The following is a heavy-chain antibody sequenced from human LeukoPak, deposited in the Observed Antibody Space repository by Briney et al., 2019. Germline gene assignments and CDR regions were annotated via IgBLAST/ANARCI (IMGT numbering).Heavy chain of an antibody. Sequence: GGSLRLSCAASGFTFSSYAMHCVRQAPGKGLEWVALISNDGSNKYYADSVKGRFTISRDNSKNTLYLQMNSLRAEDTAVYYCARDRGNWFDPWGQGTLVTVSS. CDR3: ARDRGNWFDP. V-gene: IGHV3-30-3*01. J-gene: IGHJ5*02. CDR2: ISNDGSNK. CDR1: GFTFSSYA. D-gene: IGHD3-16*01.